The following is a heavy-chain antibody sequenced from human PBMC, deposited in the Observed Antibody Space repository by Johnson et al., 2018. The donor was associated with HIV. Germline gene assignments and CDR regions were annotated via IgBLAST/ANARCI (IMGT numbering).Heavy chain of an antibody. CDR3: ATNQRYEKSYIDLFHV. V-gene: IGHV3-20*04. CDR1: GFTFDDYG. J-gene: IGHJ3*01. CDR2: INWNGDST. D-gene: IGHD3/OR15-3a*01. Sequence: VQLVESGGGVVRPGGSLRLSCVASGFTFDDYGMSWVRQVPGKGLEWVSGINWNGDSTAYADFVNGRFTISRDNAKSSLYLQMNSLRAEDTAVYYCATNQRYEKSYIDLFHVWGQGTMVTVSS.